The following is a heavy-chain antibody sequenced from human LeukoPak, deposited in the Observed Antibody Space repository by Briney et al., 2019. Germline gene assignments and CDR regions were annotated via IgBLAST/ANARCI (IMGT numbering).Heavy chain of an antibody. CDR2: ISPNTGGT. V-gene: IGHV1-2*02. J-gene: IGHJ4*02. Sequence: ASVRVSCKSSGYTFTGYYMHWVRQAPGQGLEWMGWISPNTGGTNYAQKFQGRVTMTRDASISTAYMELSSLISDDTAVYYCARDRNGGSAVAGDYWGKGTMGTVSS. CDR1: GYTFTGYY. CDR3: ARDRNGGSAVAGDY. D-gene: IGHD2-15*01.